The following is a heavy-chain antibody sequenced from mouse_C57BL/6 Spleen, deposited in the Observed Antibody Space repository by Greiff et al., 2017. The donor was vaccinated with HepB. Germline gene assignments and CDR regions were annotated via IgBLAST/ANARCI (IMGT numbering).Heavy chain of an antibody. D-gene: IGHD1-1*01. V-gene: IGHV1-80*01. CDR1: GYAFSSYW. CDR3: ARLAGSNPWYFDV. J-gene: IGHJ1*03. Sequence: VQLQQSGAELVKPGASVKISCKASGYAFSSYWMNWVKQRPGKGLEWIGQIYPGDGDTNYNGKFKGKATLTADKSSSTAYMQLSSLTSEDSAVYFCARLAGSNPWYFDVWGTGTTVTVSS. CDR2: IYPGDGDT.